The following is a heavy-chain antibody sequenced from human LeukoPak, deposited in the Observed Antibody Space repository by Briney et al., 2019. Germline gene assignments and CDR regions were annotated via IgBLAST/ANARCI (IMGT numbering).Heavy chain of an antibody. Sequence: SETLSLTCTVSGGSLSSYYWSWIRQPPGKGLEWIGYIYSSGSTNYNPSLKSRVTISVDTSKNQFSLKLSSVTAADTAVYYCARGVLLWFGDQSHDAFDIWGQGTMVTVSS. V-gene: IGHV4-59*01. CDR3: ARGVLLWFGDQSHDAFDI. CDR1: GGSLSSYY. CDR2: IYSSGST. J-gene: IGHJ3*02. D-gene: IGHD3-10*01.